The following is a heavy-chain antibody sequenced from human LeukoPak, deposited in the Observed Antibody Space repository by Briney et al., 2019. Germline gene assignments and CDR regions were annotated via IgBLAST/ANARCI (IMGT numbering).Heavy chain of an antibody. D-gene: IGHD3-16*02. V-gene: IGHV3-53*01. CDR1: GFTVSSNY. J-gene: IGHJ3*02. Sequence: PGGSLRLSCAASGFTVSSNYMSWVRQAPGKGLEWVSVIYSGGSTYYADSVKGRFTISRDNSKNTLYLQMNSLRAEDTAVYYCARDLPSYDYVWGSYRHDAFDIWGQGIMVTVSS. CDR3: ARDLPSYDYVWGSYRHDAFDI. CDR2: IYSGGST.